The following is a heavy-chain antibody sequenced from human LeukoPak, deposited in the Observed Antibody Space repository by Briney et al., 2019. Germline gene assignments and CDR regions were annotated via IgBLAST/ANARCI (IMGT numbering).Heavy chain of an antibody. V-gene: IGHV3-21*05. CDR3: ARDHNWAFDY. CDR1: GLIFSSYS. J-gene: IGHJ4*02. Sequence: GGSLRLSCAASGLIFSSYSMNWVRQAPGRGLEWISYIGLASSFTSYADSVKGRFTISSDTATNSLYLHMHSLRAEDTAVYYCARDHNWAFDYWGQGALVTVSS. CDR2: IGLASSFT. D-gene: IGHD1-20*01.